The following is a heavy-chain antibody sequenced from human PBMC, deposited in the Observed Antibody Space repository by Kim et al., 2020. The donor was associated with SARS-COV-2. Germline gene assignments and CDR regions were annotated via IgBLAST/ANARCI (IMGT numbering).Heavy chain of an antibody. CDR3: ARDGVAVAGTYYYYGMDV. J-gene: IGHJ6*02. Sequence: KGRITISMDNAKNSLYLQMNSLRAEDTAVYYCARDGVAVAGTYYYYGMDVWGQGTTVTVSS. D-gene: IGHD6-19*01. V-gene: IGHV3-11*04.